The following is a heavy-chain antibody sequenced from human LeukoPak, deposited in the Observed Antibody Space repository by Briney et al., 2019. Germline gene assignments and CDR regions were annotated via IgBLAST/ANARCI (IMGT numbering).Heavy chain of an antibody. CDR2: IYHSGST. D-gene: IGHD4-23*01. CDR3: ARGVLTTVVNGDDY. CDR1: GGSISSSSYY. Sequence: SETLSLTCTVSGGSISSSSYYWGWIRQPLGKGLEWIGSIYHSGSTYYNPSLKSRVTISVDTSKNQFSLTLSSVTAADTAVYYCARGVLTTVVNGDDYWGQGTLVTVSS. V-gene: IGHV4-39*07. J-gene: IGHJ4*02.